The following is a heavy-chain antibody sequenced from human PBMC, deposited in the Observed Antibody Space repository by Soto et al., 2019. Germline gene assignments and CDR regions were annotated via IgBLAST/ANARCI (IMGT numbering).Heavy chain of an antibody. Sequence: SETLSLTCAVYGGSFSGYYWSWIRQPPGKGLEWIGEINHSGSTNYNPSLKSRVTISVDTSKNQFSLKLSSVTAADTAVYYCARALRITMVRGVNTGYYGMDVWGQGTTVTVSS. V-gene: IGHV4-34*01. J-gene: IGHJ6*02. D-gene: IGHD3-10*01. CDR3: ARALRITMVRGVNTGYYGMDV. CDR2: INHSGST. CDR1: GGSFSGYY.